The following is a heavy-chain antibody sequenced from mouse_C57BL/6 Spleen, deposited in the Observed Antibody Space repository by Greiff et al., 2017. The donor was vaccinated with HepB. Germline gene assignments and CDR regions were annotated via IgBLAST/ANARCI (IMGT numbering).Heavy chain of an antibody. CDR2: INPSNGGT. J-gene: IGHJ2*01. D-gene: IGHD2-4*01. CDR1: GYTFTSYW. V-gene: IGHV1-53*01. Sequence: VQLQQPGTELVKPGASVKLSCKASGYTFTSYWMHWVKQRPGQGLEWIGNINPSNGGTNYNEKFKSKATLTVDKSSSTAYMQLSSLTSEDSAVYYCAREDYDYDGYFDYWGQGTTLTVSS. CDR3: AREDYDYDGYFDY.